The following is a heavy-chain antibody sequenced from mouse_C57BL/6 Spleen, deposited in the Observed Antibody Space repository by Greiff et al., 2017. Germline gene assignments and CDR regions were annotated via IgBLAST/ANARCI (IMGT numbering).Heavy chain of an antibody. Sequence: VQLQQSGAELVKPGASVKISCKASGYAFSSYWMNWVKQRPGKGLEWIGQIYPGDGDTNYNAKFKGKATLTADKSSSTADMQLSSLTSEDSAVYFWAREGFTTVVATEYFDVWGTGTTVTVSS. CDR1: GYAFSSYW. V-gene: IGHV1-80*01. D-gene: IGHD1-1*01. CDR3: AREGFTTVVATEYFDV. CDR2: IYPGDGDT. J-gene: IGHJ1*03.